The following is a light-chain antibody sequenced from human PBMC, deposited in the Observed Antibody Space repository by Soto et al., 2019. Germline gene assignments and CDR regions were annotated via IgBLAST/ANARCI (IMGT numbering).Light chain of an antibody. CDR2: KAS. J-gene: IGKJ1*01. V-gene: IGKV1-5*03. CDR1: QSISNH. Sequence: DIQMTQSPSSLSASVEDRVIITCRASQSISNHLNWYQQKPGKAPKLLIYKASSLESGVPSRFSGSGSGTEFTLTISSLQPDDFATYYCQQYGTFGQGTKVDIK. CDR3: QQYGT.